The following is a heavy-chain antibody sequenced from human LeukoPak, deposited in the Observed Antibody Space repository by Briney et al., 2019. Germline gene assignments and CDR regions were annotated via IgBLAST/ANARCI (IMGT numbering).Heavy chain of an antibody. D-gene: IGHD1-26*01. CDR3: VTATTWDRPFDY. V-gene: IGHV1-24*01. Sequence: ASVKVSCKVSGYTLTELSMHWVRQAPGKGLEWMGGFDPEDGTTTYAQKLRGRVTMTEDTSTATAYMELSRLRSEDTAVYYCVTATTWDRPFDYWGQGTLVTVSS. J-gene: IGHJ4*02. CDR2: FDPEDGTT. CDR1: GYTLTELS.